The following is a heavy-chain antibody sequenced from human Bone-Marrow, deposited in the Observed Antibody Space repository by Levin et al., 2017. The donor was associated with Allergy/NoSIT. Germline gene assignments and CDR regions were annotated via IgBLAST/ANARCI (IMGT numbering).Heavy chain of an antibody. Sequence: SETLSLTCTVSGGSISSGGYYWSWIRQHPGTGLEWIGYIYYSGSTYYNPSLKSRVTISVDTSKNQFSLKLSSVTAADTAVYYCARDPGTLAFDYWGQGTLVTVSS. CDR3: ARDPGTLAFDY. CDR1: GGSISSGGYY. CDR2: IYYSGST. V-gene: IGHV4-31*03. J-gene: IGHJ4*02. D-gene: IGHD3/OR15-3a*01.